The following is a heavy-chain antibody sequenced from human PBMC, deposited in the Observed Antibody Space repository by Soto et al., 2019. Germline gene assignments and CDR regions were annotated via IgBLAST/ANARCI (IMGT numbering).Heavy chain of an antibody. Sequence: QVQLVQSGAEVKKPGASVKVSCKATGYTFTGYYMHWVRQAPGQGLEWMGWINPNSGGTNYAQKFQGWVTMTRDTSIITAYMELSRLRSDDTAVYCCARGNQGFGTNWFDPWGQGTLVTVSS. CDR1: GYTFTGYY. CDR3: ARGNQGFGTNWFDP. J-gene: IGHJ5*02. CDR2: INPNSGGT. V-gene: IGHV1-2*04. D-gene: IGHD3-10*01.